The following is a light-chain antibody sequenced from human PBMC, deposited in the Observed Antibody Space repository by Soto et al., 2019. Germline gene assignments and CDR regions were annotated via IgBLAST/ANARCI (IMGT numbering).Light chain of an antibody. CDR2: GAS. J-gene: IGKJ5*01. V-gene: IGKV3-15*01. Sequence: EIVLTQSPGTLSLSPGERASLSCRASQNINANYLAWYQQKPGQAPRLLIYGASTRAPGIPARFSGSGSGTEFTLTISSLQSEDFAVYYCQQYNIWPPITFGQGTRLEIK. CDR3: QQYNIWPPIT. CDR1: QNINANY.